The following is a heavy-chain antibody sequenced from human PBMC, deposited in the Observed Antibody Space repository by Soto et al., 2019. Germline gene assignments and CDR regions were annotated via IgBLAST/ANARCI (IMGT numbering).Heavy chain of an antibody. CDR1: GFTFSSYA. J-gene: IGHJ6*02. CDR3: AKALWFGELLYGGMDV. CDR2: ISGSGGST. V-gene: IGHV3-23*01. D-gene: IGHD3-10*01. Sequence: PGGSLRLSCAASGFTFSSYAMSWVRQAPGKGLEWVSAISGSGGSTYYADSVKGRFTISRDNSKNTLYLQMNSLRAEDTAVYYCAKALWFGELLYGGMDVWGQGTMVTVSS.